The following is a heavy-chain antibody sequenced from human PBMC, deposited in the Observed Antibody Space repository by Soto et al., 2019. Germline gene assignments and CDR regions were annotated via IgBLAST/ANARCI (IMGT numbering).Heavy chain of an antibody. CDR1: GFTFSSYS. J-gene: IGHJ6*02. Sequence: EVQLVESGGGLVKPGGSLRLSCAASGFTFSSYSMNWVRQAPGKGLEWVSSISSSSSYIYYADSVKGRFTISRDNAKNSLYLQMNSVRAEDTAVYYCARDAVATRSYYYYYGMDVWGQGTTVTVSS. CDR3: ARDAVATRSYYYYYGMDV. CDR2: ISSSSSYI. D-gene: IGHD5-12*01. V-gene: IGHV3-21*01.